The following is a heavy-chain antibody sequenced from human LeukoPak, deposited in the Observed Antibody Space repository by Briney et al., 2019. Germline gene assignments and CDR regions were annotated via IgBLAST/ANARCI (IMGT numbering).Heavy chain of an antibody. CDR1: VYTFTGYY. D-gene: IGHD2-15*01. CDR3: AREKMVVAATLDY. J-gene: IGHJ4*02. V-gene: IGHV1-2*02. CDR2: INPNSGGT. Sequence: ASVKVSCKASVYTFTGYYMHWVRQAPGQGLEWMGWINPNSGGTNYAQKFQGRVTMTRDTSISTAYMELSRLRSDDTAVYYCAREKMVVAATLDYWGQGTLVTVSS.